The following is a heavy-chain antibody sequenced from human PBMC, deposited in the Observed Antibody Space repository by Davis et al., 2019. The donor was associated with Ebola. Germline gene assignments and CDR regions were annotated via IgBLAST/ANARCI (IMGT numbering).Heavy chain of an antibody. D-gene: IGHD4-17*01. J-gene: IGHJ4*02. CDR1: GFTFSSYG. CDR2: ISYEGSNK. V-gene: IGHV3-30*18. CDR3: AKAFFTTHPWFDY. Sequence: GGSLRLSCAASGFTFSSYGLHWVSRAPCKGLEWVAVISYEGSNKYYADSVKGRFTISIDNSKNTLYLQMNSLGAEDTAVYYCAKAFFTTHPWFDYWGQGILVTVSS.